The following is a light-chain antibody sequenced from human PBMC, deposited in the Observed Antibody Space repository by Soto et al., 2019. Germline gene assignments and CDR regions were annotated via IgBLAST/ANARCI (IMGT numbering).Light chain of an antibody. CDR2: GAS. J-gene: IGKJ1*01. Sequence: EIVMTQSPATLSVSPGERATLSCRASQSVNSNLAWYQQKPGQAPRLLIYGASTRATGIPARFSGSGSETEFTLTIRSLQSEDFAVYYCQQYNNWWTFGQGTKGEIK. CDR3: QQYNNWWT. V-gene: IGKV3-15*01. CDR1: QSVNSN.